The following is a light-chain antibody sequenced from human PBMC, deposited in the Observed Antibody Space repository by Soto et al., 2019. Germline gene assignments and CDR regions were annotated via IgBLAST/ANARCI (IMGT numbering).Light chain of an antibody. CDR3: QQSYSAPPWT. Sequence: EIVLAQSPGTLSLSPGESATLSCRASQSVSSSFLAWYQQKAGQAPRLLIYGASRRATGIPDRFSGSGSGTDFTLTISSLQPEDFATYYCQQSYSAPPWTFGQGTRVDIK. V-gene: IGKV3-20*01. CDR1: QSVSSSF. J-gene: IGKJ1*01. CDR2: GAS.